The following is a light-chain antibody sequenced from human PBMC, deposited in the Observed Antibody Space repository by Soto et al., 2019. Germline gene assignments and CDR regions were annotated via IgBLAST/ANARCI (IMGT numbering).Light chain of an antibody. CDR1: DSNIGADYD. Sequence: QSVLTQPPSVSGAPGRRVTISCVGSDSNIGADYDVHWYQQLPGTAPKLLIYGNTNRPSGVPDRFSGSKSGTSASLAITGLQAEDEADYYCQSFDSSLSGWVFGGGTQLTVL. CDR2: GNT. V-gene: IGLV1-40*01. CDR3: QSFDSSLSGWV. J-gene: IGLJ3*02.